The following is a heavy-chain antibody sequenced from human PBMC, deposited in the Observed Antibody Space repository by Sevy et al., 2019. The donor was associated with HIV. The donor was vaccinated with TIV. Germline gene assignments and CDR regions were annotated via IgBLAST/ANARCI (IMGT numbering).Heavy chain of an antibody. CDR1: GGTFSSYA. CDR2: IIPIFGTA. CDR3: ARGASVLVSITFGGVIDYYFDY. Sequence: ASVKVSCKASGGTFSSYAISWVRQAPGQGLEWMGGIIPIFGTANYAQKFQGRVTITADESTSTAYMELSSLGSEDTAVYYCARGASVLVSITFGGVIDYYFDYWGQGTLVTVSS. D-gene: IGHD3-16*02. J-gene: IGHJ4*02. V-gene: IGHV1-69*13.